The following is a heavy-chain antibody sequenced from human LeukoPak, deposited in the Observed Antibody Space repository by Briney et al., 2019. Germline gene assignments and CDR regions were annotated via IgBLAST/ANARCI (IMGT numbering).Heavy chain of an antibody. Sequence: PGGSLRLSCAASGFTFSSYSMNWVRQAPGKGLEWVSSISSSSRYIYYADSVKGRFTISGDNAKNPLYLQMNSLRAEDTAVYYCARVKEASAFDIWGQGTMVTVSS. CDR3: ARVKEASAFDI. CDR1: GFTFSSYS. V-gene: IGHV3-21*01. D-gene: IGHD5-12*01. CDR2: ISSSSRYI. J-gene: IGHJ3*02.